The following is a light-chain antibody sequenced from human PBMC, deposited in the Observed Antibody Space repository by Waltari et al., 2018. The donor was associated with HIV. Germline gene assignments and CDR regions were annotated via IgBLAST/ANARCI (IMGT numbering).Light chain of an antibody. V-gene: IGLV1-40*01. CDR1: SSNLGAGFD. CDR3: QSFDSGLTAVV. J-gene: IGLJ2*01. CDR2: DNR. Sequence: QSVLTQPPSVSGAPGQRVSISCTGSSSNLGAGFDAQWYQQLPGAAPRLLIYDNRKRPSGVPGRFSGSRSGTSASLAITGLQADDEADYYCQSFDSGLTAVVFGGGTKLTVL.